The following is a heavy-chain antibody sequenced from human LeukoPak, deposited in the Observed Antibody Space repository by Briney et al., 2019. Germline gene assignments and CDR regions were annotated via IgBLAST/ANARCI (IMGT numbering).Heavy chain of an antibody. V-gene: IGHV3-48*01. CDR2: ISSSGSTI. CDR3: ARAPATYYDFWSGYYRMGFDY. Sequence: GGSLRLSCAASGFTFSSYSMNWVRQAPGKGLEWVSYISSSGSTIYYADSVKGRFTISRDNSKNTLYLQMNSLRAEDTAVYYCARAPATYYDFWSGYYRMGFDYWGQGTLVTVSS. D-gene: IGHD3-3*01. J-gene: IGHJ4*02. CDR1: GFTFSSYS.